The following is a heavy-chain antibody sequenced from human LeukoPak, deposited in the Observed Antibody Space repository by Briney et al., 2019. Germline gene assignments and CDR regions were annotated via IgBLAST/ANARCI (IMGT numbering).Heavy chain of an antibody. CDR3: ARVAGLDYYYYYMDV. V-gene: IGHV1-69*04. Sequence: GASVKVSCKASGGTFSSYAISWVRQAPGQGLEWMGRIIPILGIANYAQKFQGRVTITTDESTSTAYMELSSLRSEDTAVYYCARVAGLDYYYYYMDVWGKGTTVTVSS. J-gene: IGHJ6*03. D-gene: IGHD1-14*01. CDR2: IIPILGIA. CDR1: GGTFSSYA.